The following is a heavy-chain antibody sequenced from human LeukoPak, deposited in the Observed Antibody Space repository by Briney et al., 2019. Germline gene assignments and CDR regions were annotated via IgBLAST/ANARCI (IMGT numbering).Heavy chain of an antibody. CDR3: ARSVSVVPAASLPYQIKVYYYGMDV. J-gene: IGHJ6*02. D-gene: IGHD2-2*01. V-gene: IGHV4-31*03. Sequence: PSETLSLTCTVSGGSISSGGYYWSWIRQHPGKGREWIGYIYYSGSTYYNPSLKSRVTISVDTSKNQFSLKLSSVTAADTAVYYCARSVSVVPAASLPYQIKVYYYGMDVWGQGTTVTVSS. CDR2: IYYSGST. CDR1: GGSISSGGYY.